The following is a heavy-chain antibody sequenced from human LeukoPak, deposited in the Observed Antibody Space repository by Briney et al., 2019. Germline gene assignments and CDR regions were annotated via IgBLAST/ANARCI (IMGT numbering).Heavy chain of an antibody. Sequence: PGGSLRLSCAASGFTFSSYAMHWVRQAPGKGLEWVAVISYDGSNKYYADSVKGRFTISRDNSKNTLYLQMNSLRAEDTAVYYCARVAHSSPTRSFRESRYYYYYYYMDVWGKGTMVTVSS. CDR3: ARVAHSSPTRSFRESRYYYYYYYMDV. V-gene: IGHV3-30*01. CDR1: GFTFSSYA. D-gene: IGHD6-13*01. J-gene: IGHJ6*03. CDR2: ISYDGSNK.